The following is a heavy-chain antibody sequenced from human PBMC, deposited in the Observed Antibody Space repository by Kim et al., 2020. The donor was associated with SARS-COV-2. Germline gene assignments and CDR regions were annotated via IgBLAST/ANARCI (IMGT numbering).Heavy chain of an antibody. Sequence: ASVKVSCKASGYTFTSYSMHWVRQAPGQRPEWMGWINVGTGDRKYSQKFQDRLTFTRDNSASTAYMELSSLRSEDTAVYYCARPRVPVANVFDSWGQGTL. V-gene: IGHV1-3*01. J-gene: IGHJ4*02. D-gene: IGHD5-12*01. CDR2: INVGTGDR. CDR3: ARPRVPVANVFDS. CDR1: GYTFTSYS.